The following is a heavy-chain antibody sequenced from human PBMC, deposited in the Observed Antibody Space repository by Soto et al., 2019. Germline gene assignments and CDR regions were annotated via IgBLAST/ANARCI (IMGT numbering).Heavy chain of an antibody. CDR2: ISYDGSNK. D-gene: IGHD5-18*01. Sequence: PGGSLRLSCAASGFTFSSYAMHWVRQAPGKGLEWVAVISYDGSNKYYADSVKGRFTISRDNSKNTLYLQMNSLRAEDTAVYFCARAILDPVSVDTAMVDYWGQGTLVTVSS. J-gene: IGHJ4*02. CDR1: GFTFSSYA. V-gene: IGHV3-30-3*01. CDR3: ARAILDPVSVDTAMVDY.